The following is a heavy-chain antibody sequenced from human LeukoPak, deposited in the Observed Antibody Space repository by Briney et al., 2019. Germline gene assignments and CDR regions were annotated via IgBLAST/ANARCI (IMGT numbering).Heavy chain of an antibody. J-gene: IGHJ6*02. CDR1: GYSFTSCW. CDR3: ARQGGQRSSGWYPSYYYGMDV. V-gene: IGHV5-51*01. Sequence: GESLKISCKGSGYSFTSCWIGWVRQMPGKGLEWMGIIYPGDSDTRYSPSFQGQVTISADKSISTAYLQWSSLKASDTAMYYCARQGGQRSSGWYPSYYYGMDVWGQGTTVTVSS. D-gene: IGHD6-19*01. CDR2: IYPGDSDT.